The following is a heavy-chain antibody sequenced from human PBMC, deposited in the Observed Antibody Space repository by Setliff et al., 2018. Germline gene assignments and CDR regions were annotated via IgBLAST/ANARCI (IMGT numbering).Heavy chain of an antibody. CDR2: IYSSGRT. V-gene: IGHV4-59*08. J-gene: IGHJ6*03. D-gene: IGHD3-10*01. CDR3: ARHKSNGSGSYPSLYMDV. Sequence: SETLSLTCAVYGESFSGHYWSWIRQPPGKGLEWIGYIYSSGRTNYNPSLKSRVTLSVDTSNNQFSLKVSSVTAADTAVYYCARHKSNGSGSYPSLYMDVWGKGIMVTVSS. CDR1: GESFSGHY.